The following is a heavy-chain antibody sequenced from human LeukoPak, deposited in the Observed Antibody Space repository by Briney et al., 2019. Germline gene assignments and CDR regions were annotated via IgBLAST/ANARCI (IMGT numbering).Heavy chain of an antibody. D-gene: IGHD3-22*01. Sequence: SETLSLTCAVPGRSISSSNWWSWVRQPPGKGLQWIGEIYHSGSTNYNPSLKSRVTISVDKSKNQFSLKLSSVTAADTAVYYCAREEYYYDSSGYYVWFDPWGQGTLVTVSS. CDR2: IYHSGST. V-gene: IGHV4-4*02. CDR1: GRSISSSNW. CDR3: AREEYYYDSSGYYVWFDP. J-gene: IGHJ5*02.